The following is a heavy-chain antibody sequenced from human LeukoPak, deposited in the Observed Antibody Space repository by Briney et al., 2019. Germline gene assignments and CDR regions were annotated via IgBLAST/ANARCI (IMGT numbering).Heavy chain of an antibody. J-gene: IGHJ4*02. V-gene: IGHV3-23*01. D-gene: IGHD1-1*01. Sequence: GGSLRLSCAASGFTFSSYGMSWVRQAPGKGLEWVSAISGSGGSTYYADSVKGRFTISRDNSKNTLFLQMNSLRAEDTADYYYAKVWGSNSGVWGQGTLVTVSS. CDR2: ISGSGGST. CDR1: GFTFSSYG. CDR3: AKVWGSNSGV.